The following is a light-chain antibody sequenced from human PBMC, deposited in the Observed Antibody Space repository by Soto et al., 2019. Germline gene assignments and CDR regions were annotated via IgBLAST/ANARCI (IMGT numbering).Light chain of an antibody. Sequence: QSALTQPASVSGSPGQSITISCTGTSSDVGGYNYVSWYQQHPGKAPKLMIYEVSNRPPGVSNRYSGSKSGNTASLTISGLQAEDVADYYCSSFTSSSYVVFGGGTKVTVL. CDR2: EVS. CDR3: SSFTSSSYVV. V-gene: IGLV2-14*01. J-gene: IGLJ2*01. CDR1: SSDVGGYNY.